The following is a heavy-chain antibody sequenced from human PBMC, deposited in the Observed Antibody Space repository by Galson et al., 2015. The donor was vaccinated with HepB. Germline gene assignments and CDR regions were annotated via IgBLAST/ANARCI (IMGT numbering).Heavy chain of an antibody. J-gene: IGHJ6*02. CDR3: ARCPDYGDYYYYYYGMDV. Sequence: CAISGDSVSSNSAAWNWIRQSPSRGLEWLGRTYYRSKWYNDYAVSVKSRITINPDTSKNQFSLQLNSVTPEDTAVYYCARCPDYGDYYYYYYGMDVWGQGTTVTVSS. CDR2: TYYRSKWYN. CDR1: GDSVSSNSAA. V-gene: IGHV6-1*01. D-gene: IGHD4-17*01.